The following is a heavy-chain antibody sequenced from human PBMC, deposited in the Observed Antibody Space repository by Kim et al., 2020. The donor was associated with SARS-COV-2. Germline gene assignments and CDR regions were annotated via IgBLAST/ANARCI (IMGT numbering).Heavy chain of an antibody. D-gene: IGHD6-6*01. J-gene: IGHJ4*02. CDR1: GYTFTSYG. V-gene: IGHV1-18*01. CDR3: ARDKVAARLSPSWPPRSFDY. Sequence: ASVKVSCKASGYTFTSYGISWVRQAPGQGLEWMGWISAYNGNTNYAQKLQGRVTMTTDTSTSTAYMELRSLRSDDTAVYYCARDKVAARLSPSWPPRSFDYWGQGTLVTVSS. CDR2: ISAYNGNT.